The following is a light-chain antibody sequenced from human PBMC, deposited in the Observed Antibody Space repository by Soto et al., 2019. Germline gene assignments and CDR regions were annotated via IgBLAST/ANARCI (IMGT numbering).Light chain of an antibody. V-gene: IGKV1-5*03. Sequence: DIQMTHSPSTLSASVLDTVTITFRASQTIGTWLAWYQQKPAKAPKLLIYKASTLESGVPSRFSGSGSGTEFTLTISSLQADDFATYYCQQYNDLSTFGGGTKVDI. CDR3: QQYNDLST. CDR1: QTIGTW. J-gene: IGKJ4*01. CDR2: KAS.